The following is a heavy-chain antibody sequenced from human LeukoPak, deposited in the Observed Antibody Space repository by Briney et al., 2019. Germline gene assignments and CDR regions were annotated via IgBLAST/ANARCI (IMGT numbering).Heavy chain of an antibody. V-gene: IGHV3-30*02. CDR3: ARDTYGSSSGDFDY. CDR2: IRYDGSNK. Sequence: GGSLRLSCAASGFTFSSYGMHWVRQAPGKGLEWVAFIRYDGSNKYYADSVKGRFTISRDNSKNTLYLQMNSLRAEDTAVYYCARDTYGSSSGDFDYWGQGTLVTVSS. CDR1: GFTFSSYG. D-gene: IGHD6-6*01. J-gene: IGHJ4*02.